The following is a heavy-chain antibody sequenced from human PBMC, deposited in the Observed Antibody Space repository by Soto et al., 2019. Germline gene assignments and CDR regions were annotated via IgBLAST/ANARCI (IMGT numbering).Heavy chain of an antibody. Sequence: QVRLVESGGGVVQPGRSLRLSCAASGFTFSNYGMHWVRQAPGKGLEWVAVISYDGSNKYYADSVKGRFTISRDNSKNTLFLQGNSVRAEDTAVYYCAQDLQWLVQGPYYWGQGTLVAVSS. CDR1: GFTFSNYG. V-gene: IGHV3-30*18. D-gene: IGHD6-19*01. CDR3: AQDLQWLVQGPYY. CDR2: ISYDGSNK. J-gene: IGHJ4*02.